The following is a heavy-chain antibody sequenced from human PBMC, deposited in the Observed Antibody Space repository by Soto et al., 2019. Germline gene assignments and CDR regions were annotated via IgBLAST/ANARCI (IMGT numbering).Heavy chain of an antibody. V-gene: IGHV1-58*01. CDR2: IVVGSGNT. J-gene: IGHJ4*02. Sequence: ASVKVSCKASGFTFTSSAVQWVRQARGQRLEWIGWIVVGSGNTNYAQKFQERVTITRDMSTSTAYMELSSLRSEDTAVYYCAAFRDGYNYFGYWGQGTLVTVSS. CDR1: GFTFTSSA. CDR3: AAFRDGYNYFGY. D-gene: IGHD5-12*01.